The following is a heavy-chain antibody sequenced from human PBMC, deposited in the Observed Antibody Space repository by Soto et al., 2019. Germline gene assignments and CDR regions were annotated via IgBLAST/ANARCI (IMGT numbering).Heavy chain of an antibody. D-gene: IGHD4-4*01. CDR1: GFTFSSYG. J-gene: IGHJ4*02. CDR3: AKDEVYLDYSKEEGPFDY. V-gene: IGHV3-30*18. Sequence: GGSLRLSCAASGFTFSSYGMHWVRQAPGKGLEWVAVISYDGSNKYYADSVKGRFTISRDNSKNTLYLQMNSLRAEDTAVYYCAKDEVYLDYSKEEGPFDYWGQGTLVTVSS. CDR2: ISYDGSNK.